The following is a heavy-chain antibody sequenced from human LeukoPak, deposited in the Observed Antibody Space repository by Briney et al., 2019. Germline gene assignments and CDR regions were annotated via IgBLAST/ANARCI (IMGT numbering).Heavy chain of an antibody. V-gene: IGHV3-30*02. CDR1: GFTFSRYG. D-gene: IGHD5-12*01. CDR2: IRYDGSNK. Sequence: GGSLRLSCAASGFTFSRYGMHWVRQAPGKGLEWVAFIRYDGSNKYYADSVKGRFTISRDNSKNTLYLQMNSLRAEDTAVYYCAKGKRGYDSGLFDYWGQGTLVTVSS. CDR3: AKGKRGYDSGLFDY. J-gene: IGHJ4*02.